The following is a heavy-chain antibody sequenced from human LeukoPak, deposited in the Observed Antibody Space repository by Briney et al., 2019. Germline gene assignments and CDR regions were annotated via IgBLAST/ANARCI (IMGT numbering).Heavy chain of an antibody. CDR2: INHSGST. Sequence: SETLSLTCAVYGVSFSGYYWSWIRQPPGKGLEWIGEINHSGSTNYNPSLKSRVTISVDKSKSQFSLKLSSVTAADTAVYYCARDGIAAAHDAFDIWGQGTMVTVSS. D-gene: IGHD6-13*01. CDR1: GVSFSGYY. J-gene: IGHJ3*02. V-gene: IGHV4-34*01. CDR3: ARDGIAAAHDAFDI.